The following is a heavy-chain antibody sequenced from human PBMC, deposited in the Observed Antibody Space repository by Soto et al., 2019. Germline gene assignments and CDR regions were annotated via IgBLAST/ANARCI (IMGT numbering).Heavy chain of an antibody. CDR3: TRYDTSGSNY. V-gene: IGHV4-34*01. CDR1: GGSFSGYY. Sequence: SETLSLTCVVYGGSFSGYYWSWVRQPPGKGLEWIGEINHSGSTNYNPSLKSRVTISVDTSKNQFSLKLSSVTAADMAVYYCTRYDTSGSNYWGQGTLVTVSS. J-gene: IGHJ4*02. D-gene: IGHD6-25*01. CDR2: INHSGST.